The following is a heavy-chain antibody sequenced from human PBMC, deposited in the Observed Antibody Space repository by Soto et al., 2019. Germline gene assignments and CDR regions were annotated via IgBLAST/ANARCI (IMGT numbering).Heavy chain of an antibody. CDR2: ISAYNGNT. CDR3: ARDILWSGYYTVSVYYYYYGMDV. V-gene: IGHV1-18*04. J-gene: IGHJ6*02. Sequence: QVQLVQSGAEVKKPGASVKVSCKASGYTFTSYGISWVRQAPGQGLEWMGWISAYNGNTNYAQKLQGRVTMTTDTSTRTAYMELRSLRSDDTAVYYCARDILWSGYYTVSVYYYYYGMDVWGQGTTVTVSS. D-gene: IGHD3-3*01. CDR1: GYTFTSYG.